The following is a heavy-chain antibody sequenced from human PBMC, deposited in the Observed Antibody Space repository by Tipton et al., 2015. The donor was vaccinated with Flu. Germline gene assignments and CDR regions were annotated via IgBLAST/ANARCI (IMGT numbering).Heavy chain of an antibody. Sequence: LRLSCTVSGGSIRSSSYYWGWIRQPPGKGPEWIGSMLYGGSTYYNPSLESRVTISLDTSKNQFSLKLSSVTAADTAVYYCARDYGGHIYYWGQGTLVTVSS. CDR1: GGSIRSSSYY. V-gene: IGHV4-39*07. CDR2: MLYGGST. J-gene: IGHJ4*02. D-gene: IGHD2-21*01. CDR3: ARDYGGHIYY.